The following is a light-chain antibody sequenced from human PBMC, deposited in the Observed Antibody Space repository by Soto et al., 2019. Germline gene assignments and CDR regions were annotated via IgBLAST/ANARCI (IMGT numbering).Light chain of an antibody. Sequence: EIVMTQSPATLSVSPGERATLSCRASQSVSSNLAWFQQKPGQAPRLVIYGASSRAAGIPARFSGSGSGTEFTLTMSSLQSEDFAIYYCLQYNKWPRTFGQGTKVEIK. CDR1: QSVSSN. CDR2: GAS. CDR3: LQYNKWPRT. V-gene: IGKV3-15*01. J-gene: IGKJ1*01.